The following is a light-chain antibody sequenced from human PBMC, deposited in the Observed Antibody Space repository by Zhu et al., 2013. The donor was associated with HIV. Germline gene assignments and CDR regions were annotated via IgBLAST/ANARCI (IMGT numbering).Light chain of an antibody. J-gene: IGLJ1*01. CDR3: SSYTGSSTLYV. CDR1: SSDVGGYNY. Sequence: QSALTQPASVSGSPGQSITISCTGTSSDVGGYNYVSWYQQHPGKAPKLMIYEVSNRPSGVSHRFSGSKSGNTASLTFSGLQAEDEADYYCSSYTGSSTLYVFGTGTKVTVL. V-gene: IGLV2-14*01. CDR2: EVS.